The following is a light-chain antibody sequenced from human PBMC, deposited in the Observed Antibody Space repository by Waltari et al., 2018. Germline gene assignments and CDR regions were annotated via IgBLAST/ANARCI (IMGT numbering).Light chain of an antibody. CDR3: QQYNSAPIT. J-gene: IGKJ5*01. CDR1: KGLSNS. Sequence: DIKMTQSLSPLSTYVGDSFTITCRASKGLSNSLAWYQQKPGKIPKLLIYTASTLQSGVPSRVSGSGSGTDFTLTISSLQPEDVATYYCQQYNSAPITFGPGTRLEIE. V-gene: IGKV1-27*01. CDR2: TAS.